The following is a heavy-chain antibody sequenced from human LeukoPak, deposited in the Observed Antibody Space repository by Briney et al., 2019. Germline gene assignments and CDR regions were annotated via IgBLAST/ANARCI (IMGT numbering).Heavy chain of an antibody. CDR1: GGSFSGYS. CDR3: ARWGTYASTSNWFDP. CDR2: INHSGST. V-gene: IGHV4-34*01. Sequence: SETLSLTCAVYGGSFSGYSWNWIRQPPGKGLEWIGEINHSGSTNYNPSLKSRVTISVDTSKNQFSLRLSSVTAADTAVYYCARWGTYASTSNWFDPWGQGTLVTVSS. J-gene: IGHJ5*02. D-gene: IGHD2-2*01.